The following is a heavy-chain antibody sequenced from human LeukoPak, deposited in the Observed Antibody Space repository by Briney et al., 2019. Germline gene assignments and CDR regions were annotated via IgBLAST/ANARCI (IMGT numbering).Heavy chain of an antibody. CDR1: GGSFSGYY. CDR2: INHSGST. J-gene: IGHJ4*02. CDR3: ARGISGGSFYLDY. Sequence: SETLSLTCAVYGGSFSGYYWSWIRRPPGKGLEWIGEINHSGSTNYNPSLKSRVTISVDTSKNQFSLKLSSVTAADTAVYYCARGISGGSFYLDYWGQGTLVTVSS. V-gene: IGHV4-34*01. D-gene: IGHD3-3*01.